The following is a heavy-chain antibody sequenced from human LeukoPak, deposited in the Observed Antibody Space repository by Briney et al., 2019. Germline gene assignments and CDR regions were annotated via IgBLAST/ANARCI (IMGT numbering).Heavy chain of an antibody. D-gene: IGHD3-22*01. CDR1: GFTFSSYS. CDR3: ARDRDGDSSGYCYPIGFDY. V-gene: IGHV3-21*01. CDR2: ISTSRSYI. J-gene: IGHJ4*02. Sequence: GGSLRLSCAASGFTFSSYSMNWVRQPPGKGLEWVSSISTSRSYIYYADSVKGRFTIHRDNAKKSLYLQMNSLRAEDTAVYYCARDRDGDSSGYCYPIGFDYWGQGTLVTVSS.